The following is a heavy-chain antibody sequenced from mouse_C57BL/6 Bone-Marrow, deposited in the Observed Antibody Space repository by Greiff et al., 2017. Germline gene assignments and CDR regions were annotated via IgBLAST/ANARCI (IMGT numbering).Heavy chain of an antibody. J-gene: IGHJ3*01. Sequence: EVKVVESGGGLVKPGGSLKLSCAASGFTFSSYTMSWVRQTPEKRLEWVATISGGGGNTYYPDSVKGRFTISRDNAKNTLYLQMSSRRSEDTALYYCARHSAYYCNFGFAYWGQGALVTVSA. CDR3: ARHSAYYCNFGFAY. D-gene: IGHD2-10*01. CDR2: ISGGGGNT. CDR1: GFTFSSYT. V-gene: IGHV5-9*01.